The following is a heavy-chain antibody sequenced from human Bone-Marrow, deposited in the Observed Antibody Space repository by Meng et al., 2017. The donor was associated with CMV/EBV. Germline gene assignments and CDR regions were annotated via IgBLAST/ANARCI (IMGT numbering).Heavy chain of an antibody. CDR2: IYWDDYK. J-gene: IGHJ4*02. D-gene: IGHD6-6*01. Sequence: QIPLKESGPAPVKPTQTLTLTCTFSAFSFSTSGVVVGWIRQPPGKALEWLALIYWDDYKRYSPSLKSRLTITKDTSKNQVVLTMTNMDPVDTATYYCAHITPRPGWIAYWGQGTLVTVSS. CDR1: AFSFSTSGVV. V-gene: IGHV2-5*02. CDR3: AHITPRPGWIAY.